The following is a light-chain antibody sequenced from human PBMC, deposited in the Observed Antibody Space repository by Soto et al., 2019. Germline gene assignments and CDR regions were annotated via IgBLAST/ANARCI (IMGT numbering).Light chain of an antibody. CDR3: QAWDSSNVV. Sequence: SSELTQPPSVSVSPGQTASITCSGDTLGDKYACWYQQKPGQSPVLVIYQDSKRPSGIPARFSGSNSGNTATLTISGTQAMEEADYYCQAWDSSNVVFGGGTKLTVL. J-gene: IGLJ2*01. CDR2: QDS. V-gene: IGLV3-1*01. CDR1: TLGDKY.